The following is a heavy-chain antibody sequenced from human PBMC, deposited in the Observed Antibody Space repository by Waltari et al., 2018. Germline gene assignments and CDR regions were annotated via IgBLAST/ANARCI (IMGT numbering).Heavy chain of an antibody. D-gene: IGHD5-18*01. CDR1: GFTLSSYE. Sequence: EVQLVESGGGLVQPGGSLRLSCAASGFTLSSYEMNWVRQAPGKGLEWVSYISISGSTIYYADSVKGRFTISRDNAKNSLYLQMNSLRAEDTAVYYCARSHVDTAMVTGFGVGYWGQGTLVTVSS. V-gene: IGHV3-48*03. CDR3: ARSHVDTAMVTGFGVGY. J-gene: IGHJ4*02. CDR2: ISISGSTI.